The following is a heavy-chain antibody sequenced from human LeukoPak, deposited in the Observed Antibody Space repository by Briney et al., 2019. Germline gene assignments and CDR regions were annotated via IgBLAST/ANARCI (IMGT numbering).Heavy chain of an antibody. CDR2: IYPGDSDT. CDR1: GYSFTSYW. CDR3: ARLFALGTIFGVDHTESWFDP. J-gene: IGHJ5*02. D-gene: IGHD3-3*01. Sequence: GESLKISCKGSGYSFTSYWIGWVRQMPGKGLEWMGIIYPGDSDTRYSPSFQGQVTISADKSISTAYLQWSSLKASDTAMYYCARLFALGTIFGVDHTESWFDPWGQGTLVTVSS. V-gene: IGHV5-51*01.